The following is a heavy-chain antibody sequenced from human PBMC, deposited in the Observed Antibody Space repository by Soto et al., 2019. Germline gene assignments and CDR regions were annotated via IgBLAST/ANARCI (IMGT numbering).Heavy chain of an antibody. CDR2: IVPMNGSP. CDR1: GGMFYSSA. Sequence: SVKVSCKASGGMFYSSAINWVRQAPGQGLEWMGGIVPMNGSPKYAQEFLGRVTISADASATTAYMDLSGLKSEDTAVYYCSFAPHWPYQLTRYWGRAPQVTLSS. J-gene: IGHJ4*02. V-gene: IGHV1-69*13. CDR3: SFAPHWPYQLTRY. D-gene: IGHD2-2*01.